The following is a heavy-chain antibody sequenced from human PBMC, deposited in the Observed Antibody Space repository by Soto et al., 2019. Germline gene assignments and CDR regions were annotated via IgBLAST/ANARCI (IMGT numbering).Heavy chain of an antibody. CDR2: IVGGSGNT. CDR3: AARRSGLYAMDV. CDR1: GVTFSTSA. D-gene: IGHD1-26*01. V-gene: IGHV1-58*01. J-gene: IGHJ6*02. Sequence: AAVKVSCKASGVTFSTSAVQWVRQARGQRPEWMGWIVGGSGNTNYAQNSQERVIITRDMSTSTVYMELSSLRSDDTAVYFCAARRSGLYAMDVWGQGTTVTVSS.